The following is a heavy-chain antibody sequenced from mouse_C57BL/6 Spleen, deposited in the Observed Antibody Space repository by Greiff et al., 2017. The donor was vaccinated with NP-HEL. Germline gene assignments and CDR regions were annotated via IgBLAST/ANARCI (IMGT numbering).Heavy chain of an antibody. V-gene: IGHV1-59*01. Sequence: QVQLQQSGAELVRPGTSVKLSCKASGYTFTSYWMHWVKQRPGQGLEWIGVIDPSDSYTNYNQKFKGKATLTVDTSSSTAYMQLSSLTSEDSAVYYCARSKAYYSNYVDYWGQGTTLTVSS. D-gene: IGHD2-5*01. J-gene: IGHJ2*01. CDR2: IDPSDSYT. CDR3: ARSKAYYSNYVDY. CDR1: GYTFTSYW.